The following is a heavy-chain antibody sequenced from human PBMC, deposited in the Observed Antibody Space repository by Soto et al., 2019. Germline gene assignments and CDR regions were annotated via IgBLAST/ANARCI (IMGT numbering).Heavy chain of an antibody. CDR2: FDPEDGET. CDR1: GYTLTELS. CDR3: ASSPARFLEWLS. D-gene: IGHD3-3*01. V-gene: IGHV1-24*01. Sequence: ASVKVSCKVSGYTLTELSMHWVRQAPGKGLEWMGGFDPEDGETIYAQKFQGRVTMTENTSTDTAYMELSSLRSEDTAVYYCASSPARFLEWLSWGQGTLVTVSS. J-gene: IGHJ4*02.